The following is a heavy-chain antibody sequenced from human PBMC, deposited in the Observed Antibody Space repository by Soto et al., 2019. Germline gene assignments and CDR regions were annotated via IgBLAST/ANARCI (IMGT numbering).Heavy chain of an antibody. Sequence: GASVKVSCKASGYTFTSYYMHWVRQAPGQGLEWMGLINPSGGSTSYAQKFQGRVTMTRDTSTSTVYMELSSLRSEDTAVYYCARDRHNPDCSGGSCYSYYYYGMDVWGQGTTVTVSS. CDR3: ARDRHNPDCSGGSCYSYYYYGMDV. CDR2: INPSGGST. J-gene: IGHJ6*02. V-gene: IGHV1-46*01. D-gene: IGHD2-15*01. CDR1: GYTFTSYY.